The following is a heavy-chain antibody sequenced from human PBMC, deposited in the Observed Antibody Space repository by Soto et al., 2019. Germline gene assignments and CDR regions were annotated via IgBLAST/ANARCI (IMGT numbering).Heavy chain of an antibody. D-gene: IGHD5-12*01. CDR2: ISSSSSYT. CDR3: ARDHHRYSGYDYVDY. V-gene: IGHV3-11*05. Sequence: PGGSLRLSCVASGFTLSDYYMSWIRQAPGKGLEWVSYISSSSSYTNYADSVKGRFTISRDNAKNSLYLQMNSLRAEDTAVYYCARDHHRYSGYDYVDYWGQGTLVTVSS. CDR1: GFTLSDYY. J-gene: IGHJ4*02.